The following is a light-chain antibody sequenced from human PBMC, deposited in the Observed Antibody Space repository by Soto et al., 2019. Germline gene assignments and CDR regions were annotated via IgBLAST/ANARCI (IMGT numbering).Light chain of an antibody. J-gene: IGKJ5*01. Sequence: EIVLTQSPATLSLSPGERATLSCRASQSVTKYLAWYQQKPGQAPRLLIYGAFNRATGIPARFSGSGSGTDFTLTISSLDPEDSAIYYCQQRNIWPPVTFGQGTRLEIK. CDR2: GAF. CDR1: QSVTKY. CDR3: QQRNIWPPVT. V-gene: IGKV3-11*01.